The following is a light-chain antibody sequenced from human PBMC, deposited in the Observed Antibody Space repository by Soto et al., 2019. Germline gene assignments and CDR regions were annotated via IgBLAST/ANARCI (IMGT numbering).Light chain of an antibody. J-gene: IGLJ1*01. Sequence: QSALTQPASVSGSPGQSITISCTGTSSDIGSYNYVSWYQQHPGQAPKLMIYDVSNRPSGVSNRFSGSKSGNTASLTISGLQAEDEDDYYCSSPRSSCLDVFGAGTKLTVL. CDR2: DVS. CDR3: SSPRSSCLDV. V-gene: IGLV2-14*03. CDR1: SSDIGSYNY.